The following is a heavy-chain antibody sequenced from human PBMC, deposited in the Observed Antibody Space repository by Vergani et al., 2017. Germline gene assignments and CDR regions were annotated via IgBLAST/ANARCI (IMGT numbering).Heavy chain of an antibody. D-gene: IGHD3-10*01. CDR2: IIPIFGTA. CDR1: GGTFSSYA. J-gene: IGHJ4*02. Sequence: QVQLVQSGAEVKKPGSSVKVSCKASGGTFSSYAISWVRQAPGQGLEWMGRIIPIFGTANYAQKFQGRVTMTRDTSTSTVYMELSSLRSEDTAVYYCASSPILLWFGEFYYFDYWGQGTLVTVSS. V-gene: IGHV1-69*06. CDR3: ASSPILLWFGEFYYFDY.